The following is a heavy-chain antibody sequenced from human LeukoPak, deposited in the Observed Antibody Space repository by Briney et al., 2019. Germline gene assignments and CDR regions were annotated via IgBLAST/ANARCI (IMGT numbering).Heavy chain of an antibody. V-gene: IGHV3-30*03. Sequence: GGSLRLSCAASGFTFSSYGMHWVRQAPGKGLEWVAVISYDGSNKYYADSVKGRFTISRDNSKNTLYLQMNSLRAEDTAVYYCARFVVRGSYNWFDPWGQGTLVTVS. D-gene: IGHD3-10*01. CDR2: ISYDGSNK. J-gene: IGHJ5*02. CDR3: ARFVVRGSYNWFDP. CDR1: GFTFSSYG.